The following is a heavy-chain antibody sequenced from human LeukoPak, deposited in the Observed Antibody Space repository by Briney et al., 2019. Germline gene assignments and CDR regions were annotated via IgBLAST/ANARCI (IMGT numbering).Heavy chain of an antibody. J-gene: IGHJ4*02. CDR2: IYWDDDK. V-gene: IGHV2-5*02. CDR3: AHSEILAAAPGYFDY. CDR1: GFSLSTSGVG. D-gene: IGHD6-13*01. Sequence: SGPTLVKPTQTLTLTCTFSGFSLSTSGVGVGWIRQPPGKALEWLALIYWDDDKRYSPSLKSRLTITKDTSKKHVVLKMTNMDPVDTATYYCAHSEILAAAPGYFDYWGQGTLVTVSS.